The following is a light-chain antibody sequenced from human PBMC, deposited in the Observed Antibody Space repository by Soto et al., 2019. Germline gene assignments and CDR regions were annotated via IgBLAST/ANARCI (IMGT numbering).Light chain of an antibody. CDR3: GTLDSDLSAEV. CDR1: SSNIGSNY. CDR2: DNS. V-gene: IGLV1-51*01. Sequence: QSVLTQPPSVSAAPGQKVTISCSGSSSNIGSNYVSWYQQLPGRAPKLVIYDNSKRPSGIPDRFSGSKSGSSATLGVTGLQTGDEADYYCGTLDSDLSAEVFGGGTKLTVL. J-gene: IGLJ3*02.